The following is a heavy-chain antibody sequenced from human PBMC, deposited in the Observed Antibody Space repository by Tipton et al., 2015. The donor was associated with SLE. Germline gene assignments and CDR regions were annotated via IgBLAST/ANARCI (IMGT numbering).Heavy chain of an antibody. CDR2: IIPIFGTA. CDR3: SREVVTADYLHY. D-gene: IGHD4-11*01. CDR1: GGTFSSYA. Sequence: QSGAEVKKPGSSVKVSCKASGGTFSSYAISWVRQAPGQGLEWMGGIIPIFGTANYAQKFQGRVTITADESTSTAYMELSSLRSEDTALYDCSREVVTADYLHYWCQVTLVTVSS. J-gene: IGHJ4*02. V-gene: IGHV1-69*01.